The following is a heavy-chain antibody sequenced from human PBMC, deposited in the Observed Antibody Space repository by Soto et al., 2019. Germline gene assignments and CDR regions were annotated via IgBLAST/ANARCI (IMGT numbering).Heavy chain of an antibody. V-gene: IGHV4-59*01. D-gene: IGHD3-10*01. J-gene: IGHJ3*02. CDR1: GGSISSYY. CDR2: IYYSGST. Sequence: SSETLSLTCTVSGGSISSYYWSWIRQPPGKGLEWIGYIYYSGSTNYNPSLKSRVTISVDTSKNQFSLKLSSVTAADTAVYYCAREGLWFGELLYAFDIWGQGTMVTVSS. CDR3: AREGLWFGELLYAFDI.